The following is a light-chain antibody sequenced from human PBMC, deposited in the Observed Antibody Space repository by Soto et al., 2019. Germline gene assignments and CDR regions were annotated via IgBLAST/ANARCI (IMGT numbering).Light chain of an antibody. CDR2: ENN. CDR3: GAWDTSLSARV. J-gene: IGLJ3*02. CDR1: SSNIGNNY. Sequence: QSVLTQPPSVSAAPGQKVTISCSGSSSNIGNNYVSWYQQLPGTAPKLLIYENNQGLSGIPDRFSGSKSGTSATLGITGLQTGDEADYYCGAWDTSLSARVFGGGTKVTVL. V-gene: IGLV1-51*02.